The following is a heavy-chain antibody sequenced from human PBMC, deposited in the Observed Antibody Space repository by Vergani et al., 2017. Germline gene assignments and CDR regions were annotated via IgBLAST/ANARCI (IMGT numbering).Heavy chain of an antibody. CDR1: GFTFSSYE. Sequence: EVQLVESGGGLVQPGGSLRLSCAASGFTFSSYEMNWVRQAPGKGLEWVSYISSSGSTIYYADSVKGRFTISRDNAKNSLYLQMNSLRAEDTAVYYCARGSLSSGYDSVTYFDYWGQGTLVTVSS. D-gene: IGHD3-22*01. CDR3: ARGSLSSGYDSVTYFDY. V-gene: IGHV3-48*03. CDR2: ISSSGSTI. J-gene: IGHJ4*02.